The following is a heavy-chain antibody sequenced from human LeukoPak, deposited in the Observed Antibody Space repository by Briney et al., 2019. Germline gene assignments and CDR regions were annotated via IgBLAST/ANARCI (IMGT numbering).Heavy chain of an antibody. CDR1: EYTFTGYY. CDR2: FNPNSGGT. D-gene: IGHD7-27*01. V-gene: IGHV1-2*02. Sequence: ALVKVSYKPSEYTFTGYYMHWVRQAPGQGRKYMGWFNPNSGGTNYQQKFQGRVTKTRATSISTSYMELSSLRSDDTAVYYCARLWGRLDAFDVWGQGTMVTVSS. J-gene: IGHJ3*01. CDR3: ARLWGRLDAFDV.